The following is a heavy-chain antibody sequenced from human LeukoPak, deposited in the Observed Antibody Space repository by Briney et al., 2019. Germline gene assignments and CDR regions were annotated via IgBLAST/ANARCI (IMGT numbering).Heavy chain of an antibody. CDR2: ISGSGGST. D-gene: IGHD5-12*01. Sequence: GGSLRLSCAASGFTFSSYAMSWVRQAPGKGLEWVSAISGSGGSTYYADSVKGRFTISRDNSKNTLYLQMNSLRAEDTAVYYCARSREIVATINYYYYYGMDVWGQGTTVTVSS. J-gene: IGHJ6*02. CDR1: GFTFSSYA. V-gene: IGHV3-23*01. CDR3: ARSREIVATINYYYYYGMDV.